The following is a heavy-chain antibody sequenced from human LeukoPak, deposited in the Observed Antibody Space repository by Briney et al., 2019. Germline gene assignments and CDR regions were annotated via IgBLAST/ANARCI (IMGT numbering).Heavy chain of an antibody. CDR3: AREPCSSTSCYYNWFDP. V-gene: IGHV4-31*03. J-gene: IGHJ5*02. D-gene: IGHD2-2*01. Sequence: SETLSLTCTVSGGSISSGGYYWSWIRQHPGKGLEWIGYIYYSGSTYYNPSLKSRVTISVDTSKNQFSLKLSSVTAADTAVYYCAREPCSSTSCYYNWFDPWGQGTLVAVSS. CDR1: GGSISSGGYY. CDR2: IYYSGST.